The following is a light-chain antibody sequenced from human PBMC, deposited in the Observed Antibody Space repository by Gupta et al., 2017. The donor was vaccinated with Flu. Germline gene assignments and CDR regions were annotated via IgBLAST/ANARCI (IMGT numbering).Light chain of an antibody. CDR3: QSYDTSLSGWV. Sequence: QSVLTQPPSVSGAPGLRVTISCTASSSNIGAGYDVHWYQQLPGRAPKVLIYGSSNRPSGVPDRFFGSKSGISASLAITGLQAEDEADYYCQSYDTSLSGWVFGGGTKVTAL. CDR2: GSS. V-gene: IGLV1-40*01. CDR1: SSNIGAGYD. J-gene: IGLJ3*02.